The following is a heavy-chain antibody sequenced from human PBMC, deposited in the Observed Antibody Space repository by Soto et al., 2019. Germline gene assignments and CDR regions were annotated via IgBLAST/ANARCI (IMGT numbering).Heavy chain of an antibody. D-gene: IGHD3-10*01. CDR1: GFTFSSYS. CDR3: ARSGDYYCAGSYYAFDI. Sequence: EVQLVESGGGLVKPGGSLRLSCAASGFTFSSYSMNWVRQAPGKGLEWVSSISSSSSYIYYADSVKGRFTISRDNAMNSLYLQMKSLRSEDTAVYYCARSGDYYCAGSYYAFDIWGQGTMVTVSS. V-gene: IGHV3-21*01. CDR2: ISSSSSYI. J-gene: IGHJ3*02.